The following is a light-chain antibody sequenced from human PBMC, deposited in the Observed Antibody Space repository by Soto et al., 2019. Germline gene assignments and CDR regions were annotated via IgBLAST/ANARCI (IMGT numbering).Light chain of an antibody. J-gene: IGKJ5*01. CDR1: QSVSSY. CDR3: QQRSSRIT. Sequence: EIVLTQSPATLSLSPGERATLSCRASQSVSSYLAWYQQKPGQAPRLLIYDASNRATGIPARFSGSGSGTDFTITISSLEPEDFEVSSCQQRSSRITFGQGTRLEIK. V-gene: IGKV3-11*01. CDR2: DAS.